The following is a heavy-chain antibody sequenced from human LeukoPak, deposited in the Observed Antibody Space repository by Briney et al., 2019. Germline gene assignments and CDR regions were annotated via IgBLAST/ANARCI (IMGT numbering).Heavy chain of an antibody. CDR1: GGSISSYY. V-gene: IGHV4-4*07. D-gene: IGHD1-26*01. CDR3: ARGGGSYWEYYFDY. CDR2: IYTSGST. J-gene: IGHJ4*02. Sequence: PSETLSLTCTVSGGSISSYYWSWIRQPAGKGLEWIGRIYTSGSTNYNPSLKSRVTMSVDTSKNQFSLKLSSVTAADTAVYYCARGGGSYWEYYFDYWGQGTLVTVSS.